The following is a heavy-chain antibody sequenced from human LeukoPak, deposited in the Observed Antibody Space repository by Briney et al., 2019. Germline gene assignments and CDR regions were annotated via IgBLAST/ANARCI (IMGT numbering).Heavy chain of an antibody. CDR1: GGSISSYC. V-gene: IGHV4-59*01. CDR2: IYYSGST. Sequence: PSETLSLTCTVSGGSISSYCWSWIRQPPGKGLEWIGYIYYSGSTNYNPSLKSRVTISVDTSKNQFSLKLSSVTAADTAVYYCARGLATVVDFDYWGQGTLVTVSS. J-gene: IGHJ4*02. CDR3: ARGLATVVDFDY. D-gene: IGHD4-23*01.